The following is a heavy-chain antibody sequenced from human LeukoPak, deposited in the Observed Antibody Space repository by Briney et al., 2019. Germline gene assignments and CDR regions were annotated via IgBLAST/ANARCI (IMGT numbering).Heavy chain of an antibody. Sequence: SLRLSCAASGFTFSSYGMNWVRQAPGKGLEWVVVIWYDGGNKYYAQTVKGGFTISTDKSTSTLYLHMSSLRAEDTALYYCATCGSYNWFECWGQGTLVTVSS. CDR1: GFTFSSYG. CDR3: ATCGSYNWFEC. J-gene: IGHJ5*01. D-gene: IGHD1-26*01. CDR2: IWYDGGNK. V-gene: IGHV3-33*01.